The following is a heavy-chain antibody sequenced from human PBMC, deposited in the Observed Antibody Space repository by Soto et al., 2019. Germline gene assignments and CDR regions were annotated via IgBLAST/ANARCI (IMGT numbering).Heavy chain of an antibody. V-gene: IGHV1-46*01. CDR3: ARRSSGWYLDY. D-gene: IGHD6-19*01. CDR1: GYTFTSYA. CDR2: INPSGGST. Sequence: GASVKVSCKASGYTFTSYAMHWVRQAPGQGLEWMGIINPSGGSTSYAQKFQGRVTMTRDTSTSTVYMELSSLRSEDTAVYYCARRSSGWYLDYWGQGTLVTVSS. J-gene: IGHJ4*02.